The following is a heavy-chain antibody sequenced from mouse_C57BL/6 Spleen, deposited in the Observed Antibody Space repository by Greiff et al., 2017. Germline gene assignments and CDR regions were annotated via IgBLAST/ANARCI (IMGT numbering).Heavy chain of an antibody. CDR3: TADMATGFAY. CDR2: IDPENGDT. D-gene: IGHD1-1*02. V-gene: IGHV14-4*01. Sequence: VQLKESGAELVRPGASVKLSCTASGFNIKDDYMHWVKQRPEQGLEWIGWIDPENGDTEYASKFQGKATITADTSSNTAYLQLSSLTSKDPAVYYWTADMATGFAYWGQGTLVTVSA. J-gene: IGHJ3*01. CDR1: GFNIKDDY.